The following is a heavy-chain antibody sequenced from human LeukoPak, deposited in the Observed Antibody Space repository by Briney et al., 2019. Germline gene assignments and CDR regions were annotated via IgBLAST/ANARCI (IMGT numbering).Heavy chain of an antibody. V-gene: IGHV4-59*01. Sequence: SETLSLTCTVSAGSISSYYWSWIRQPPGKGLEWIGHVYYGGGTNYNPSLKSRVTISVDTSKNQFSLKLNSVTAADAAVYYCARDSIPSYYFYFDLWGRGTLVTVSS. CDR1: AGSISSYY. J-gene: IGHJ2*01. CDR3: ARDSIPSYYFYFDL. D-gene: IGHD3-10*01. CDR2: VYYGGGT.